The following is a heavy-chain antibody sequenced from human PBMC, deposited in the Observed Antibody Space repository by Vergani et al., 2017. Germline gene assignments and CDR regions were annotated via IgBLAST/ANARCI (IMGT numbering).Heavy chain of an antibody. CDR1: GGTFSSNS. J-gene: IGHJ4*02. D-gene: IGHD6-19*01. CDR3: ARAGLAVAGRENY. Sequence: QGQLAQSGAEVKKPGSSVKVSCKASGGTFSSNSISWVRQAPGQGLEWMGWINPNSGGTNYAQKFQGRVTMTRDTSISTAYMELSRLRSDDTAVYYCARAGLAVAGRENYWGQGTLVTVSS. V-gene: IGHV1-2*02. CDR2: INPNSGGT.